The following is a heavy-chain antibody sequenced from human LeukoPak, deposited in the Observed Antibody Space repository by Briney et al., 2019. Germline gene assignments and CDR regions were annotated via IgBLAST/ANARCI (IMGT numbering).Heavy chain of an antibody. CDR3: ASLACSGGSCYSYTDY. CDR2: ISSSSSYI. CDR1: GGSISSYY. J-gene: IGHJ4*02. D-gene: IGHD2-15*01. V-gene: IGHV3-21*01. Sequence: ETLSLTCTVSGGSISSYYWSWVRQAPGKGLEWASSISSSSSYIYCADSVKGRFTISRDNAKNSLYLQMNSLRAEDTAVYYCASLACSGGSCYSYTDYWGQGTLVTVSS.